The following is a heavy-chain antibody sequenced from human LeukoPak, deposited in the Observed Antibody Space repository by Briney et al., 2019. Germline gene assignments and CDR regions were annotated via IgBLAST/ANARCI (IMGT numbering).Heavy chain of an antibody. CDR2: ISAYNGNT. J-gene: IGHJ4*02. D-gene: IGHD3-10*01. Sequence: EASVKVSCKASGYTFTRYFIHWVRQAPGQGLEWMGWISAYNGNTKYAQKLQGRVSMATDTSTSTAYMELRSLRSDDTAVYYCARDQTQIWFGEGLWYFDYWGQGTLVTVSS. V-gene: IGHV1-18*01. CDR1: GYTFTRYF. CDR3: ARDQTQIWFGEGLWYFDY.